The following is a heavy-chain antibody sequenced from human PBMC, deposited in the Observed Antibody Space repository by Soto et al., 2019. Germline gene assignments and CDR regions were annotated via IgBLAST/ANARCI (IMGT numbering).Heavy chain of an antibody. CDR2: ISGGGAST. D-gene: IGHD2-15*01. CDR1: GFTFSNYA. V-gene: IGHV3-23*01. Sequence: EVQLLESGGGLVQPGGSLRLSCAASGFTFSNYAMSWVRQAPGKGLEWVSAISGGGASTYYADSVKGRFTISRDNSENTLYLQMNSLRAEDMAVYYCAKNVVVVVAATRYWGQGTLVTVSS. J-gene: IGHJ4*02. CDR3: AKNVVVVVAATRY.